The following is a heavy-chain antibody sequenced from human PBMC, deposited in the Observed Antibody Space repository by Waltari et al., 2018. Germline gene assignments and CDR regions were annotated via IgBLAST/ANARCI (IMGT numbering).Heavy chain of an antibody. CDR1: GYTFTGYY. D-gene: IGHD3-10*01. Sequence: QVQLVQSGAEVKKPGASVKVSCKASGYTFTGYYMHWVRQAPGQGLEWMGRINPNTGGTNDAQKFQGKVTMTRDTSISTAYMERSRLRSDDTAVYYCAREIYGSGSYYYYYFDYWGQGTLGTVSS. CDR3: AREIYGSGSYYYYYFDY. V-gene: IGHV1-2*06. J-gene: IGHJ4*02. CDR2: INPNTGGT.